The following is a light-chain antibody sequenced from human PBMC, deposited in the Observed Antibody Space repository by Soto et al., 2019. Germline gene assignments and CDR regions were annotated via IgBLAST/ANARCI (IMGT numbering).Light chain of an antibody. CDR3: HQYKGDPLT. Sequence: DIQMTQSPSTLSASVGDRVTISCRASKSITNWLAWYQPKPGKATQLLVYDASSLASGVPSRFSGRGSGTEFTLTISSLQPDDFAAYCCHQYKGDPLTGGRGTKVDIK. CDR1: KSITNW. V-gene: IGKV1-5*01. J-gene: IGKJ4*01. CDR2: DAS.